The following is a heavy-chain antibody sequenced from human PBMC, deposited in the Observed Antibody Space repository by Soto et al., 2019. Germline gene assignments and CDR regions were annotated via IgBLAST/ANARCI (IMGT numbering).Heavy chain of an antibody. CDR3: ARAVLEYSSPVRSYYFDY. J-gene: IGHJ4*02. D-gene: IGHD6-6*01. CDR1: GGSISSGDYY. V-gene: IGHV4-30-4*01. CDR2: IYYSGST. Sequence: QVQLQESGPGLVKPSQTLSLTCTVSGGSISSGDYYWSWIRQPPGKGLEWIGYIYYSGSTYYNPSLKSRVTISVDTSKNQVSLKLSSVTAADTAVYYCARAVLEYSSPVRSYYFDYWGQGTLVTVSS.